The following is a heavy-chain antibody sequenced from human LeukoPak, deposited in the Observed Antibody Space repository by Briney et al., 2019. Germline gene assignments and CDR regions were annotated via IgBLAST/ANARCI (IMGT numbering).Heavy chain of an antibody. D-gene: IGHD6-13*01. Sequence: GASVKVSCKASGYTFTSYGISWVRQAPGQGLEWMGCISAYNGNTNYAQKLQGRVTITTDTSTSTAYMELRSLRSDDTAVYYCARDRWSIAAAGKGYYFDYWGQGTLVTVSS. CDR1: GYTFTSYG. CDR3: ARDRWSIAAAGKGYYFDY. V-gene: IGHV1-18*01. J-gene: IGHJ4*02. CDR2: ISAYNGNT.